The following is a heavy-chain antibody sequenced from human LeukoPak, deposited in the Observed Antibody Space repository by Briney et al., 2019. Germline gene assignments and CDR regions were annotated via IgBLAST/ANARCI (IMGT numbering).Heavy chain of an antibody. CDR1: GGPISSYF. Sequence: SETLSLTCTVSGGPISSYFWNWIRQPAGKGLEWIGRIYTSGTTNYNTTLKSRVTISVDRSKNQFSLKLSSVTAADTAVYYCARGVPDSSGYYSQLDYWGQGTLVTVSS. J-gene: IGHJ4*02. CDR3: ARGVPDSSGYYSQLDY. CDR2: IYTSGTT. V-gene: IGHV4-4*07. D-gene: IGHD3-22*01.